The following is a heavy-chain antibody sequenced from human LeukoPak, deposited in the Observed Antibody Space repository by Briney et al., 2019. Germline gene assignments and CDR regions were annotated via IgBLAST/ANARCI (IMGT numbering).Heavy chain of an antibody. V-gene: IGHV4-39*07. CDR2: IYYSGST. Sequence: QTSETLSLTCTVSGGSISSSSYYWGWIRQPPGKGLEWIGSIYYSGSTYYNPSLKSRVTISVDTSKNQFSLKLSSVTAADTAVYYCARDWGSSWPYYYGMDVWGQGTTVTVSS. J-gene: IGHJ6*02. CDR1: GGSISSSSYY. D-gene: IGHD6-13*01. CDR3: ARDWGSSWPYYYGMDV.